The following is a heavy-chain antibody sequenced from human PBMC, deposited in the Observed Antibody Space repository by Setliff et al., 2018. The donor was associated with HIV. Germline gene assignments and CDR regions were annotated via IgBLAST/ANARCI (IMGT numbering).Heavy chain of an antibody. V-gene: IGHV4-59*11. CDR2: IYYSGST. CDR1: GGSISSHY. Sequence: PSETLSLTCTASGGSISSHYWSWIRQPPGKGLEWIGYIYYSGSTNYNPSLQSRVTISVDTSKNQFSLKLSSVTAADTAVYYCASGDYYDSSGYYYSPFDYWGQGTLVTVSS. CDR3: ASGDYYDSSGYYYSPFDY. J-gene: IGHJ4*02. D-gene: IGHD3-22*01.